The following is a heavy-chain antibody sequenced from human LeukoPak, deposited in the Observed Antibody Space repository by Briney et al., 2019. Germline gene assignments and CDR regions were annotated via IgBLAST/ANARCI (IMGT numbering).Heavy chain of an antibody. CDR1: GGSFSDYY. CDR3: ARGARGGWSGSHYFDY. CDR2: INHSGST. D-gene: IGHD3-3*01. Sequence: SETLSLTCAVYGGSFSDYYWSWIRQPPGKGLEWIGEINHSGSTNYNPSLKSRVTISVDTSKNQFSLKLSSVTAADTAVYYCARGARGGWSGSHYFDYWGQGTLVTVSS. J-gene: IGHJ4*02. V-gene: IGHV4-34*01.